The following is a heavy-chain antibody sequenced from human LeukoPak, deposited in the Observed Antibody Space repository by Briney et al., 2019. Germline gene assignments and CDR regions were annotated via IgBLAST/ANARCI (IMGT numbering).Heavy chain of an antibody. Sequence: SETLSLTCTVSGGSISSGSYYWSWVRQPAGKGLEWIGRIYTSGSTNYNPSLKSRVTISVDTSKNQFSLKLSSVTAADTAVYYCARDRSKQWLSWYFDLWGRGTLVTVSS. CDR3: ARDRSKQWLSWYFDL. CDR2: IYTSGST. J-gene: IGHJ2*01. V-gene: IGHV4-61*02. D-gene: IGHD6-19*01. CDR1: GGSISSGSYY.